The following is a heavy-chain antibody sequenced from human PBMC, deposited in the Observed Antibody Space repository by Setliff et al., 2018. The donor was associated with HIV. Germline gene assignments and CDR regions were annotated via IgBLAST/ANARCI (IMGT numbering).Heavy chain of an antibody. D-gene: IGHD3-22*01. CDR1: GYTFTDYY. V-gene: IGHV1-2*02. CDR2: IKPNSGGT. Sequence: ASVKVSCKASGYTFTDYYMHWVRQAPGQGLEWMGWIKPNSGGTNYAQKFQGRVTMTWDTSTSTGYMEVYRLRSDDTAVYFCARSCRSSGYCHFDYWGQGTLVTVSS. CDR3: ARSCRSSGYCHFDY. J-gene: IGHJ4*02.